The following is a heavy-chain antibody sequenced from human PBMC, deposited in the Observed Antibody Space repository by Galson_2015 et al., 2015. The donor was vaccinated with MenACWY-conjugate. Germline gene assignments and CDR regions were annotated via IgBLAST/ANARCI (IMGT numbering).Heavy chain of an antibody. Sequence: SLRLSCAASGFTFSSYSMSWVRQAPGKGLEWVSSITETGGGTYYADSVKGRFTISRDNFKNTVYLEMSSLRVEGTAVYFCAKSVVDRGSNYWGQGTLVTVSS. V-gene: IGHV3-23*01. CDR1: GFTFSSYS. D-gene: IGHD3-10*01. CDR3: AKSVVDRGSNY. J-gene: IGHJ4*02. CDR2: ITETGGGT.